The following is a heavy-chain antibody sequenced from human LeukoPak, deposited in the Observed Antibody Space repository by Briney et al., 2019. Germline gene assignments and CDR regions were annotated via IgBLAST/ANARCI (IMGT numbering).Heavy chain of an antibody. CDR1: GFTFSSYS. CDR3: ARDLQQGYYDSSGSDY. D-gene: IGHD3-22*01. CDR2: ISSSSSYI. V-gene: IGHV3-21*01. Sequence: GGSLRLSCAASGFTFSSYSMNWVRQAPGKGLEWVSSISSSSSYIYYADSVKGRFTISRDNAKNPLYLQMNSLRAEDTAVYYCARDLQQGYYDSSGSDYWGQGTLVTVSS. J-gene: IGHJ4*02.